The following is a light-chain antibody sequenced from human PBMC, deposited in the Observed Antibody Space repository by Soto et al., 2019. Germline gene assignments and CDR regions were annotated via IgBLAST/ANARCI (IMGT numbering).Light chain of an antibody. CDR3: QSYDINLVVLV. J-gene: IGLJ2*01. CDR2: GNT. V-gene: IGLV1-40*01. CDR1: SYNIGSGYD. Sequence: QSVLTQPPSVSGAPGHRVTISCTGSSYNIGSGYDVHWYQQLPGTAPKLLISGNTDRPSGVPDRFSGSKSGTSASLAITGLQTEDEADYYCQSYDINLVVLVFGGGTKVTVL.